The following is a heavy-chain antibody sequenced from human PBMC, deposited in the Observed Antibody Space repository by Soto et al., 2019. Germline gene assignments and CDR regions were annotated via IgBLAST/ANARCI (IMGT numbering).Heavy chain of an antibody. Sequence: QVQLQESGPGLVKPSETLSLTCTVSGGSISSYYWSWIRQPPGKGLEWIGYIYYSGSTNYNPSLTSRVPISVDTATNPFALKLSSVTAADTAVYYCARRRPTSRRERYSSGWCFDYWGQGTLVTVSS. V-gene: IGHV4-59*08. CDR1: GGSISSYY. CDR3: ARRRPTSRRERYSSGWCFDY. CDR2: IYYSGST. D-gene: IGHD6-19*01. J-gene: IGHJ4*02.